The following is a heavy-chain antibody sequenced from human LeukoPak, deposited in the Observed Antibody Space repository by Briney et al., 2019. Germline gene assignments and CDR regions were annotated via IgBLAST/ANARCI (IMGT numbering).Heavy chain of an antibody. CDR1: GGSISSYY. CDR2: IYTSGST. CDR3: ARRRDDFWSGYYYYYMDV. J-gene: IGHJ6*03. V-gene: IGHV4-4*09. D-gene: IGHD3-3*01. Sequence: PSETLSLTCTVSGGSISSYYWSWIRQPPGEGLEWIGYIYTSGSTNYNPSLKSRVTISVDTSKNQFSLKLSSVTAADTAVYYCARRRDDFWSGYYYYYMDVWGKGTTVTVSS.